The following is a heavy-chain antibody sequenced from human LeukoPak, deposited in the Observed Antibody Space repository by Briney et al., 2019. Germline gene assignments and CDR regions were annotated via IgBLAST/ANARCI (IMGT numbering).Heavy chain of an antibody. V-gene: IGHV3-9*01. CDR3: ARSPSAIRGLYYFDY. Sequence: GGSLRLSCAASGFTFDDYAMHWVRQAPGKGLEWVSGISWNSGSIGYADSVKGRFTISRDNSKNTLYLPMNSLRAEDTAVYYCARSPSAIRGLYYFDYWGQGTLVTVSS. CDR1: GFTFDDYA. J-gene: IGHJ4*02. D-gene: IGHD3-10*01. CDR2: ISWNSGSI.